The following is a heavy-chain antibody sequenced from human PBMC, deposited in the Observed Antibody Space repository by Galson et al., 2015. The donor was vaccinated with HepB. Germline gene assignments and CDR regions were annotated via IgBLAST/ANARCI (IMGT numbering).Heavy chain of an antibody. V-gene: IGHV1-8*01. Sequence: SVKVSCKASGYTFTSYDINWVRQATGQGLEWMGWMNPNSGNTGYAQKFQGRVTMTRNTSISTAYMELSSLRSEDTAVYYCARGAGVADKYYYYYYMDVWGKGTTVTVSS. D-gene: IGHD2-21*01. J-gene: IGHJ6*03. CDR3: ARGAGVADKYYYYYYMDV. CDR2: MNPNSGNT. CDR1: GYTFTSYD.